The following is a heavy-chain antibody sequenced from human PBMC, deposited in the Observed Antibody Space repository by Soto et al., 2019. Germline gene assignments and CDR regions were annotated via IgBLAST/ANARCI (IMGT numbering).Heavy chain of an antibody. D-gene: IGHD6-6*01. CDR1: GGTFCSYA. CDR3: ARETVLRQLVWVQYCGMDV. J-gene: IGHJ6*02. V-gene: IGHV1-69*06. Sequence: ASVKVSRKASGGTFCSYAISWVRQAPGQGLEWMGGIIPIFGTANYAQKFQGRVTITADKSTSTAYRELSSLRSEDTAVYYCARETVLRQLVWVQYCGMDVWGQGTTVTVSS. CDR2: IIPIFGTA.